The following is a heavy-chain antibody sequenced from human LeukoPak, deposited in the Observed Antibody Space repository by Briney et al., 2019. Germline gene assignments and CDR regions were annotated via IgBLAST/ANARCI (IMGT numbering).Heavy chain of an antibody. V-gene: IGHV1-2*02. Sequence: ASVKVSCKASGYTFTGYYMHWVRQAPGQGLEWMGWINPNSGGTKYAQKFQGRVTMTRDTSTSTAYMELSRLRSDDTAVYYCARDRYDFWSGYHDYWGQGTLVTVSS. CDR3: ARDRYDFWSGYHDY. CDR1: GYTFTGYY. CDR2: INPNSGGT. D-gene: IGHD3-3*01. J-gene: IGHJ4*02.